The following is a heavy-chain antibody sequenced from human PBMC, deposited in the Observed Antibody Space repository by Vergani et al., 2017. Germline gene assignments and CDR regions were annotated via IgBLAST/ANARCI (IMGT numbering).Heavy chain of an antibody. CDR3: ARELSISWYMGGYYFDY. V-gene: IGHV1-46*03. D-gene: IGHD6-13*01. J-gene: IGHJ4*02. Sequence: QVQLVPSGAEVGKPGASVKISCKASGYTFTAYYIHWVRQAPEQGLEWVGVISPDGFSTFYAQKFQGRVTITRDTSTSTVYVEVTSLRSDDTAVYYCARELSISWYMGGYYFDYWGQGTLVTVSS. CDR1: GYTFTAYY. CDR2: ISPDGFST.